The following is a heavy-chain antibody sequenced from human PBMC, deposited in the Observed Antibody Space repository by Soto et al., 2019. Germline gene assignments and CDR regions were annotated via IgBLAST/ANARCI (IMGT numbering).Heavy chain of an antibody. D-gene: IGHD2-21*01. Sequence: VGSHRLSCASSGFTFINYGMTWVRQAPGKGLEWVSGITNTGGGTYYADSVKGRFTISRDNSKNTLYLQMNTLRAEDTAIYYCAKQFRLNDYWGQGTLVTVSS. V-gene: IGHV3-23*01. J-gene: IGHJ4*02. CDR3: AKQFRLNDY. CDR2: ITNTGGGT. CDR1: GFTFINYG.